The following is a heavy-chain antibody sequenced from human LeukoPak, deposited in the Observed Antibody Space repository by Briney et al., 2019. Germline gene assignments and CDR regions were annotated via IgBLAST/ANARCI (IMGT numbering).Heavy chain of an antibody. J-gene: IGHJ4*02. V-gene: IGHV3-33*01. CDR2: IAYDGSRA. Sequence: GGSLRLSCAGSGFTFGGYGMHWFRQTPGKGLEWVAVIAYDGSRAFYADSVKGRFIISRDNSKNTMSVQMDDLSAEDTAVYYCTRYNNDHFDYWGQGTLVTVSS. CDR3: TRYNNDHFDY. D-gene: IGHD1-14*01. CDR1: GFTFGGYG.